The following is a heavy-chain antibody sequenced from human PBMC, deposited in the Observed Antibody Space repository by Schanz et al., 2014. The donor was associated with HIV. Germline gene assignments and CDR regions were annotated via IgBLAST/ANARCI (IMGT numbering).Heavy chain of an antibody. D-gene: IGHD6-19*01. J-gene: IGHJ4*02. CDR2: ISASGGST. Sequence: QLLESGGGLVQPGGLLRLSCAASGFTFSGFAMSWVRQTPGKGLEWVSTISASGGSTYYADSVLARFTISRDNSKNTLFLQINGLRAEDTAVYYCAKMARSVAANTNFDYWGQGTLVTVSS. CDR3: AKMARSVAANTNFDY. CDR1: GFTFSGFA. V-gene: IGHV3-23*01.